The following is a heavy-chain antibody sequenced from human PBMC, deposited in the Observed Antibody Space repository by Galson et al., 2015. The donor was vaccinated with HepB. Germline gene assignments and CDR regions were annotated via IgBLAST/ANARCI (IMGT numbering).Heavy chain of an antibody. Sequence: SLRLSCAASGFTFSSYAMSWVRQAPGKGLEWVSAISGSGGSTYYADSVKGRFTISRDNSKNTLYLQMNSLRAEDTAVYYCAKEDLWIGYCSSTSCYAPFDYWGQGTLVTVSS. V-gene: IGHV3-23*01. J-gene: IGHJ4*02. CDR1: GFTFSSYA. CDR3: AKEDLWIGYCSSTSCYAPFDY. D-gene: IGHD2-2*01. CDR2: ISGSGGST.